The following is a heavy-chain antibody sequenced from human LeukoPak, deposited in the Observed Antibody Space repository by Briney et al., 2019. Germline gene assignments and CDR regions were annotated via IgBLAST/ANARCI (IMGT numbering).Heavy chain of an antibody. D-gene: IGHD5-18*01. Sequence: ASVKVSCKASGYTFTSYGTSWVRQAPGQGLEWMGWISAHNGNTNYAQKLQGRVTMTTDTSTSTAYMELRSLRSGDTAVYYCAREIGYSYGALNFDYWGQGTLVTVSS. CDR2: ISAHNGNT. CDR1: GYTFTSYG. J-gene: IGHJ4*02. V-gene: IGHV1-18*01. CDR3: AREIGYSYGALNFDY.